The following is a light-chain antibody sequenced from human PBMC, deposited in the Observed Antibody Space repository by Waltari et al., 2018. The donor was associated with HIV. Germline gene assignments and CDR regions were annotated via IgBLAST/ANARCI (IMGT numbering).Light chain of an antibody. J-gene: IGLJ1*01. V-gene: IGLV1-40*01. CDR2: GNS. Sequence: TQRPSVSGAPGLRVTIPCTGSSCNIGAGHDVHWDQQLPETAPKLLIYGNSSRTSGGRDRFSGSKSGTSAYLAITGLQAEDEADYYCQSYDSSLSGPRVFGTGTKVTVL. CDR3: QSYDSSLSGPRV. CDR1: SCNIGAGHD.